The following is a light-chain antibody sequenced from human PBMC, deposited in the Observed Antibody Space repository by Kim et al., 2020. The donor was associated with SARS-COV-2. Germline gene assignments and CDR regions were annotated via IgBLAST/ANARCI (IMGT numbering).Light chain of an antibody. J-gene: IGKJ4*01. V-gene: IGKV1-27*01. Sequence: GERVSRGCGGSQGSSNYLAGYQQRAGRGPKLVRCGAAALQSGVPSRCSGSGSGTGFSLTISALQPEDVATYYCQKYNSAPRTFGGGTKVDIK. CDR2: GAA. CDR1: QGSSNY. CDR3: QKYNSAPRT.